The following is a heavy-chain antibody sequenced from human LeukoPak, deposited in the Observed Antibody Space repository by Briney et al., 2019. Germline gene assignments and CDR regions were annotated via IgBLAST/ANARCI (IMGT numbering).Heavy chain of an antibody. J-gene: IGHJ4*02. CDR3: ARDRPVRIAVAGPIDY. D-gene: IGHD6-19*01. CDR1: GGSISSSSYY. Sequence: SETLSLTCTVSGGSISSSSYYWGWIRQPPGKGLEWIGSIYYSGSTYYNPSLKSRVTISVDTSKNQFSLKLSSVTAADTAVYYCARDRPVRIAVAGPIDYWGQGTLVTVSS. CDR2: IYYSGST. V-gene: IGHV4-39*07.